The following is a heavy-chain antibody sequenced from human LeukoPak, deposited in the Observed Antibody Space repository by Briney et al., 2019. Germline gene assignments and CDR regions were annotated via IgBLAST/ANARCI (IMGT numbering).Heavy chain of an antibody. CDR1: GFTFSSYW. Sequence: GGSLRRSCAASGFTFSSYWMHWVRQAPGKGLVWVSRINSDGGSTSYADSVKGRFTISRDNAKNTLYLQMNSLRAEDTAVYYCAREPDYYYGLDVWGKGTTVTVSS. CDR2: INSDGGST. J-gene: IGHJ6*04. V-gene: IGHV3-74*01. CDR3: AREPDYYYGLDV. D-gene: IGHD1-14*01.